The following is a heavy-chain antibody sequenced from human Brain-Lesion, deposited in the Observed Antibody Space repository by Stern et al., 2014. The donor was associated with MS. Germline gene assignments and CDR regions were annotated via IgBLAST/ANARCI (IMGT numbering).Heavy chain of an antibody. V-gene: IGHV4-39*01. J-gene: IGHJ5*02. CDR2: IYYSGNT. D-gene: IGHD2-15*01. Sequence: VQLVESGPGLVKPSETLSLTCTVAGGSVSSTSHAWAWIRQPPGKGLEWIGTIYYSGNTYYSPSLKSRLTISLDTSKNQISLPMSSVTAADTAVYYCAGEEDIRYCSGGSCTGNWFDPWGQGTLVTVSS. CDR3: AGEEDIRYCSGGSCTGNWFDP. CDR1: GGSVSSTSHA.